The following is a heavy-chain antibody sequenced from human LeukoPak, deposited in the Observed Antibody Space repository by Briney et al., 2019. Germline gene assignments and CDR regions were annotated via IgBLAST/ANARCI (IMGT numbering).Heavy chain of an antibody. J-gene: IGHJ5*02. V-gene: IGHV4-34*01. Sequence: PSETLSLTCAVYGGSFSGYYWSWMRQPPGKGLEWIGEINHSGSTNYNPSLKSRVTISVDTSKNQFSLKLGSVTAADTAVYYCARDRPTVTRGWFDPWGQGTLVTVSS. CDR3: ARDRPTVTRGWFDP. CDR2: INHSGST. CDR1: GGSFSGYY. D-gene: IGHD4-17*01.